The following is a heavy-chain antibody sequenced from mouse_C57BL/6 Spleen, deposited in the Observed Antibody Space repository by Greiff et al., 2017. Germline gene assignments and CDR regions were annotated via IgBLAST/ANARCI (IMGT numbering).Heavy chain of an antibody. J-gene: IGHJ4*01. CDR3: ARWLLTSMDY. V-gene: IGHV1-81*01. CDR1: GYTFTSYG. D-gene: IGHD2-3*01. Sequence: VQLQQSGAELARPGASVKLSCKASGYTFTSYGISWVKQRPGQGLEWIGEIYPRSGNTYYNEKFKGKATLTADKSSSTAYMELRSLTSEDSAVYFCARWLLTSMDYWGQGTSVTVSS. CDR2: IYPRSGNT.